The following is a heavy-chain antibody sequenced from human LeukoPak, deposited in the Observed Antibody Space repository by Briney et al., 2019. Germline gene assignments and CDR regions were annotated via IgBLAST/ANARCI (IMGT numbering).Heavy chain of an antibody. CDR1: GFTVSSSY. CDR2: ISSAGTT. CDR3: ARDLEAANTYYFDY. Sequence: PGGSLRLSCAASGFTVSSSYMSWVRQAPGKGLEWVSIISSAGTTYCADSVKGRFTISRDNSKNTVYLQVNSLRVEDTAVYYCARDLEAANTYYFDYWGQGTMVTVSS. V-gene: IGHV3-66*01. J-gene: IGHJ4*02. D-gene: IGHD6-13*01.